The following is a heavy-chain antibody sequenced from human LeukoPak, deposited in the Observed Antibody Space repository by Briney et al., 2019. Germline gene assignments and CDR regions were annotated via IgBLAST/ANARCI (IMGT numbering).Heavy chain of an antibody. Sequence: GGSLRLSCSASGFTFGFYAMAWVRQAPGKGLEWVSGISAGATRTYYAASVRGRFTISRDNSQNTLYLHMNSLRAEDTAVYYCAKYAVREIFFGDYWGQGTLVAVSS. CDR1: GFTFGFYA. CDR2: ISAGATRT. V-gene: IGHV3-23*01. J-gene: IGHJ4*02. D-gene: IGHD3-3*01. CDR3: AKYAVREIFFGDY.